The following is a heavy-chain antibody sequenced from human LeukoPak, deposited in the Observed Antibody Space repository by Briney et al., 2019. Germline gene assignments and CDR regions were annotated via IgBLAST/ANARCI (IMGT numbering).Heavy chain of an antibody. CDR1: GGSISSSNW. CDR3: ARPTAYSSSRVDY. D-gene: IGHD6-13*01. J-gene: IGHJ4*02. Sequence: SETLSLTCAVSGGSISSSNWWSWVRQPPGKGLEWIGEIYHSGSTNYNPSLKSRVTISVDKSKNQFSLKLSSVTAADTAMYYCARPTAYSSSRVDYWGQGTLVTVSS. V-gene: IGHV4-4*02. CDR2: IYHSGST.